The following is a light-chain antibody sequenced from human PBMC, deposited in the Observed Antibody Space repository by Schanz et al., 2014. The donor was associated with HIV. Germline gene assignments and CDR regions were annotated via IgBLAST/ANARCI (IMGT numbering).Light chain of an antibody. CDR3: QYFGNSGGT. V-gene: IGKV3-20*01. J-gene: IGKJ4*01. CDR2: GAS. CDR1: QTVSNN. Sequence: EIVMTQSPGTLSVSPGERATLSCRASQTVSNNLAWYQQKPGQAPRLLIYGASSRAAGIPDRFSGTGSGTAFTLTISRLEPEDFAVYFCQYFGNSGGTFGGGTKVEIK.